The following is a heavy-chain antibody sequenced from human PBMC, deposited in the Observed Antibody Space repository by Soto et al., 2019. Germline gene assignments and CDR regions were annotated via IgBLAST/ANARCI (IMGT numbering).Heavy chain of an antibody. Sequence: QVQLQQWGAGLLKPSETLSLTCAVYGGSFSGYYWSWIRQPPGKGLEWIGEINHRGSTNYNPSLKSRVTIAEDTDKNQFSLELSSVTDADTAVYYCARGRVRQWLVHPPGDWFDPWGQGTLVTVSS. D-gene: IGHD6-19*01. V-gene: IGHV4-34*01. J-gene: IGHJ5*02. CDR3: ARGRVRQWLVHPPGDWFDP. CDR2: INHRGST. CDR1: GGSFSGYY.